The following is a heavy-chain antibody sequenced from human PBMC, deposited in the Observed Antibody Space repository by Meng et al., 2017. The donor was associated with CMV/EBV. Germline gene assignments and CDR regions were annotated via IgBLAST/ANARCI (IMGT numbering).Heavy chain of an antibody. J-gene: IGHJ4*02. CDR3: ARDQRKTYYDFWSGYYFDY. D-gene: IGHD3-3*01. Sequence: LSLTRAASGFTFSSYAMHWVRQAPGKGLEWVAVISYDGSNKYYADSVKGRFTISRDNSKNTLYLQMNSLRAEDTAVYYCARDQRKTYYDFWSGYYFDYWGQGTLVTVSS. V-gene: IGHV3-30-3*01. CDR2: ISYDGSNK. CDR1: GFTFSSYA.